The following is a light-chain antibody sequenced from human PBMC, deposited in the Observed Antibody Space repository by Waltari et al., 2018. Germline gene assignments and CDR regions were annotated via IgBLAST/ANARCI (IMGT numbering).Light chain of an antibody. CDR1: RLRSYY. J-gene: IGLJ2*01. CDR2: GKN. V-gene: IGLV3-19*01. Sequence: SSELTQDPAVSVALGPTVRLTCQGDRLRSYYASWYQQKPGQAPVLVISGKNNRPSGIPDRFSGSSSGNTASLTITGAQAEDEADYYCNSRDSSGNHLVFGGGTKLTVL. CDR3: NSRDSSGNHLV.